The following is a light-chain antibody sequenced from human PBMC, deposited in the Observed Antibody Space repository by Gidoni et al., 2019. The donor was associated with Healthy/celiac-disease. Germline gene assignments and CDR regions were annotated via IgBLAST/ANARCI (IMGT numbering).Light chain of an antibody. J-gene: IGKJ2*04. CDR2: AAS. V-gene: IGKV1-39*01. Sequence: DLPTTQSPSSLSASVGDRVTITWRASQSISSYLNWYQQKPGKAPKLLIYAASSLQSGVPSRFSGSGSGTDFTLTISSLQPEDFATYYCQQSYSTPSSFGQGTKLEIK. CDR1: QSISSY. CDR3: QQSYSTPSS.